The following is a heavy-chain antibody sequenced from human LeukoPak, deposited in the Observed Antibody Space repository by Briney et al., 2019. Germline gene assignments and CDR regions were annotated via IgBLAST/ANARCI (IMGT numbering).Heavy chain of an antibody. CDR1: GFTFSSYA. CDR3: AKEDEITMIARFDY. D-gene: IGHD3-22*01. Sequence: PGGSLRLSCAASGFTFSSYAMHWVRQAPGKGLEWVAVISYDGSNKYYADSVKGRFTISRDNSKNTLYLQMNSLRAEDTAVYYCAKEDEITMIARFDYWGQGTLVTVSS. V-gene: IGHV3-30-3*01. CDR2: ISYDGSNK. J-gene: IGHJ4*02.